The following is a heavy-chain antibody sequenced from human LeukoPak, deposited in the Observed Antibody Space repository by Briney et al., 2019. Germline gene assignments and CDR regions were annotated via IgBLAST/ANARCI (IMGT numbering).Heavy chain of an antibody. CDR3: VRDKGDGTRPSSERFDY. CDR2: IYYTGTT. V-gene: IGHV4-59*01. D-gene: IGHD5-24*01. CDR1: GGSITSYY. Sequence: SETLSLTCTVSGGSITSYYWSWIRQPPGKGLEWIGYIYYTGTTNYNPSLKSRVAISVDTSKNQFSLKLSSVTAADTAVYYCVRDKGDGTRPSSERFDYWGQGTLATVSS. J-gene: IGHJ4*02.